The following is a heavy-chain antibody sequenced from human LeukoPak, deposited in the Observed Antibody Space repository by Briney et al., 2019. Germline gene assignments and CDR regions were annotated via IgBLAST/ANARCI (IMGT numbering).Heavy chain of an antibody. Sequence: PGGSLRLSCAASGFTFSSYSMNWVRQAPGKGLEWVSSISSSSSYIYYADSVKGRFTISRDNAKNSLYLQMNSLRAEDTAVYYCAKIVSSSGRPIDYWGQGTLVTVSP. CDR1: GFTFSSYS. CDR2: ISSSSSYI. CDR3: AKIVSSSGRPIDY. J-gene: IGHJ4*02. V-gene: IGHV3-21*04. D-gene: IGHD6-19*01.